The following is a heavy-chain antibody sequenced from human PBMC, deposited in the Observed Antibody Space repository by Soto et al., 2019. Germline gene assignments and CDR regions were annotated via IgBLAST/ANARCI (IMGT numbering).Heavy chain of an antibody. CDR2: INHSGST. J-gene: IGHJ4*02. CDR3: ARDGRESGSGFDY. D-gene: IGHD6-19*01. Sequence: ETLSLTCAVYGGSFSGYYWSWIRQPPGKGLEWIGEINHSGSTNYNPSLKSRVTISVDTSKNQFSLKLSSVTAADTAVYYCARDGRESGSGFDYWGQGTLVTVSS. V-gene: IGHV4-34*01. CDR1: GGSFSGYY.